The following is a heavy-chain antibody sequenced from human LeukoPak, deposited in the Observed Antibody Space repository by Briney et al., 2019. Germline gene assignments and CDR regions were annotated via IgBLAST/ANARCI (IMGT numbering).Heavy chain of an antibody. Sequence: SETLSLTCTVSGGSISSYYWSWIRQPPGKGLEWIGYIYYSGSTNYNPSLKSRVTILVDTSKNQFSLKLSSVTAADTAVYYCARGTDTSAFDIWGQGTLVTVSS. CDR3: ARGTDTSAFDI. CDR1: GGSISSYY. J-gene: IGHJ4*02. CDR2: IYYSGST. V-gene: IGHV4-59*01. D-gene: IGHD3-9*01.